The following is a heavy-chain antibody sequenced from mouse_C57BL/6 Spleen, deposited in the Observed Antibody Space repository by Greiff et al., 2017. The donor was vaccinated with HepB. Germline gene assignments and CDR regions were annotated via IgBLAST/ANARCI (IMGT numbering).Heavy chain of an antibody. D-gene: IGHD1-1*01. Sequence: QVQLQQPGAELVKPGASVKMSCKASGYTFTSYWITWVKQRPGQGLEWIGDIYPGSRSTNYNEKFKSKATLTVDTSSSTAYMQLSSLTSEDSAVYYCARITTVVALYYFDYWGQGTTLTVSS. CDR3: ARITTVVALYYFDY. J-gene: IGHJ2*01. CDR1: GYTFTSYW. CDR2: IYPGSRST. V-gene: IGHV1-55*01.